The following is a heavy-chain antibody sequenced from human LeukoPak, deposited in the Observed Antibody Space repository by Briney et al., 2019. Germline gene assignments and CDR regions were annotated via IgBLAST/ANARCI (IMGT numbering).Heavy chain of an antibody. CDR1: GFTFSSYG. D-gene: IGHD3-22*01. CDR3: AKGGRYYDCSGYLPNYYFDY. J-gene: IGHJ4*02. CDR2: ISYDGSNK. V-gene: IGHV3-30*18. Sequence: PGRSLRLSCAASGFTFSSYGMHWVRQAPGKGLEWVAVISYDGSNKYYADSVKGRFTISRDNSKNTLYLQMNSLRAEDTAVYYCAKGGRYYDCSGYLPNYYFDYWGQGTLVTVSS.